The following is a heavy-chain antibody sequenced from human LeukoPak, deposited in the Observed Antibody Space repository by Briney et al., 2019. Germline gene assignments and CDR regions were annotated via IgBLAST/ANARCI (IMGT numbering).Heavy chain of an antibody. CDR2: ISSGSSYI. D-gene: IGHD4-17*01. CDR3: ARAPPMNPVTHFDY. V-gene: IGHV3-21*01. CDR1: GFTFSTYS. Sequence: GGSLRLSCAASGFTFSTYSMNWVRQAPGKGLEWVSSISSGSSYIYYADSVKGRFTISRDNAKNSLYLQMNSLRAEDTAVYYCARAPPMNPVTHFDYWGQGTLVTVSS. J-gene: IGHJ4*02.